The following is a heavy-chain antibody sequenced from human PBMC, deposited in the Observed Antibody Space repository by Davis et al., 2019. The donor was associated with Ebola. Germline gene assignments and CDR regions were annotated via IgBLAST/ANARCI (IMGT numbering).Heavy chain of an antibody. CDR1: GGSVNSGSYY. CDR3: ARGPASGSLFHYYPLDV. D-gene: IGHD1-26*01. V-gene: IGHV4-61*01. Sequence: SETLSLTCAVSGGSVNSGSYYWSWIRQPPGKGLEWIAYIYYSGSTSYNPSLKRRVTISLDTSKNQFALKVNSVTAADTAVYYCARGPASGSLFHYYPLDVWGQGTTVTVSS. CDR2: IYYSGST. J-gene: IGHJ6*02.